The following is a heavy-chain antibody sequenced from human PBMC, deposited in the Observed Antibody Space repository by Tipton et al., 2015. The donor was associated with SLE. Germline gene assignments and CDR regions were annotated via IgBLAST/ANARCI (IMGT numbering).Heavy chain of an antibody. J-gene: IGHJ3*02. CDR3: AKEGTITMIVRGAFDI. CDR1: GFTFDDYT. D-gene: IGHD3-22*01. V-gene: IGHV3-43*01. CDR2: ISWDGGST. Sequence: SLRFSCAASGFTFDDYTMHWVRQAPGKGLEWVSLISWDGGSTYYADSVKGRFTISRDNSKNTLYLQMNSLRAEDTAVYYCAKEGTITMIVRGAFDIWGQGTMVTVSS.